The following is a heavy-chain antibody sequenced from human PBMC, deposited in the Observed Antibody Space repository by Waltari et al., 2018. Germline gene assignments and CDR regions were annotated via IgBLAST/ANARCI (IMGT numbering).Heavy chain of an antibody. V-gene: IGHV4-38-2*01. CDR3: ARHPPYDSSGYYYGGPSRFDY. CDR2: IYHSGST. J-gene: IGHJ4*02. D-gene: IGHD3-22*01. Sequence: QVQLQESGPGLVKPSETLSLTCAVSGYSISSGYYWGWIRQPPGKGLEWIGSIYHSGSTYYNPSLKSRVTISVDTSKNQFSLKLSSVTAADTAVYYCARHPPYDSSGYYYGGPSRFDYWGQGTLVTVSS. CDR1: GYSISSGYY.